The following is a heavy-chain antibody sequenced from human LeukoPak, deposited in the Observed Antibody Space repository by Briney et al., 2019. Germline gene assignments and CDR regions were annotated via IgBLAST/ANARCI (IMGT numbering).Heavy chain of an antibody. J-gene: IGHJ6*02. CDR3: ARHFDTV. CDR1: GFTFSSYS. V-gene: IGHV3-7*01. Sequence: GGSLRLSCAASGFTFSSYSMNWVRQAPGKGLEWVASINQDGRTKYYVDSMQGRFTISRDNAKNSLYLQMNSLRAEDTAVYYCARHFDTVWGQGTTVTVSS. CDR2: INQDGRTK. D-gene: IGHD3-9*01.